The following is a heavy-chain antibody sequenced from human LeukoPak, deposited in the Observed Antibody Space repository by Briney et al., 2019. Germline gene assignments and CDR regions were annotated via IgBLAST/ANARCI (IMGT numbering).Heavy chain of an antibody. CDR1: GYTFTTYY. V-gene: IGHV1-69*13. CDR2: IIPIFGTA. CDR3: ARAFTYDFWSKYYYYGMDV. J-gene: IGHJ6*02. D-gene: IGHD3-3*01. Sequence: ASVKVSCKASGYTFTTYYMHWVRQAPGQGLEWMGGIIPIFGTANYAQKFQGRVTITADESTSTAYMELSSLRSEDTAVYYCARAFTYDFWSKYYYYGMDVWGQGTTVTVSS.